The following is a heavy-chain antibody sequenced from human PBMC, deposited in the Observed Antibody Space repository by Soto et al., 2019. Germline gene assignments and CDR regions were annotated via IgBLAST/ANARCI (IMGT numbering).Heavy chain of an antibody. CDR3: ATRTSVFGIVTLY. Sequence: QVQLKESGPGLVTPWGTLSLTCAVSGDSVSNGNWWCWVRQPPGRGLEWVGEIHQSGDTNYNPSLKSRVTVSADRSNTQYSLRLNSVTAADTAMYYCATRTSVFGIVTLYWGQGILVTVSS. D-gene: IGHD3-16*01. CDR1: GDSVSNGNW. CDR2: IHQSGDT. V-gene: IGHV4-4*02. J-gene: IGHJ4*02.